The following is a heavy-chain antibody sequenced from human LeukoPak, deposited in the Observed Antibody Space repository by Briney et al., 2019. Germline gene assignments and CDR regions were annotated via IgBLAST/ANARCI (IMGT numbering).Heavy chain of an antibody. CDR2: IYYSGST. CDR3: ARVRWDYGGNPQWFDP. D-gene: IGHD4-23*01. CDR1: GGSISSHY. J-gene: IGHJ5*02. Sequence: SETLSLTCTVSGGSISSHYWSWIRQPPGKGLEWVGYIYYSGSTNYNPSLKSRVTISVDTSKNQFSLKLSSVTAADTAVYYCARVRWDYGGNPQWFDPWGQGTLVTVSS. V-gene: IGHV4-59*11.